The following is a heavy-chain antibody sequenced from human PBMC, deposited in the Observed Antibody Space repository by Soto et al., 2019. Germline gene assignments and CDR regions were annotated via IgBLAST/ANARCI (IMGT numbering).Heavy chain of an antibody. CDR3: ARGPRVSSTGTGAH. CDR2: ISDDGSTA. D-gene: IGHD1-1*01. CDR1: GFTFSAYW. Sequence: GSLRLSCSVSGFTFSAYWMHWVRQVPGKGLTWVSRISDDGSTATYADSVKGRFVISRDNAKNSLYLEMNTLRADDSGLYYCARGPRVSSTGTGAHWGRGTLVT. J-gene: IGHJ4*02. V-gene: IGHV3-74*01.